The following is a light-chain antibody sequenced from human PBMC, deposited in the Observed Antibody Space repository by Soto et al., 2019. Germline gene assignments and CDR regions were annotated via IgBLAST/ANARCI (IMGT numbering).Light chain of an antibody. J-gene: IGKJ1*01. V-gene: IGKV1-5*01. CDR3: QQYETFSGT. CDR1: QSVSGW. Sequence: DIQMTHSPSTLSASVGDTVTVTCRASQSVSGWLVWYQQKPGEAPQLLIDDASGLLCGVPSWFRGSGPGTKFTHTIASLQPDDFATYYFQQYETFSGTFGPGTKVDIK. CDR2: DAS.